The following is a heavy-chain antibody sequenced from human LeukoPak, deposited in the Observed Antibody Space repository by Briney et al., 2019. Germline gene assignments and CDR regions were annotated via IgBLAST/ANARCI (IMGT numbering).Heavy chain of an antibody. CDR1: AYTFTSYT. J-gene: IGHJ5*02. CDR2: ISPYNGNT. D-gene: IGHD2-2*01. V-gene: IGHV1-18*01. CDR3: ATLENIVVVPAGWFDP. Sequence: ASVKVSCKASAYTFTSYTISWVRQAPGQGLEWMGWISPYNGNTDFAQKLQGRVTMTTDTSTNTAYMELRSLRSDDTAVYYCATLENIVVVPAGWFDPWGQGTLVTVSS.